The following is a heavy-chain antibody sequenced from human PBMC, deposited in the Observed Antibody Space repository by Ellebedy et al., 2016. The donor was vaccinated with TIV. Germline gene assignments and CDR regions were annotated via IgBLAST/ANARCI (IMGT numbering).Heavy chain of an antibody. Sequence: GSLRLSCTVSGGSISSYYWSWIRQPPGKGLEWIGYIYYSGRTNYNPSLKSRVTISVDTSKNQFSLKLTSVTAADTATYYCARDSGIAAAGKYNYFDPWGQGIVVTVSS. V-gene: IGHV4-59*12. J-gene: IGHJ5*02. D-gene: IGHD6-13*01. CDR2: IYYSGRT. CDR3: ARDSGIAAAGKYNYFDP. CDR1: GGSISSYY.